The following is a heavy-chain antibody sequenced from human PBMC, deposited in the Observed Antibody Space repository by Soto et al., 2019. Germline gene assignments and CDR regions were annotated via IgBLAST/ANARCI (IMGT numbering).Heavy chain of an antibody. J-gene: IGHJ6*02. CDR1: GGTFSSYA. V-gene: IGHV1-69*13. Sequence: GASVKVSCKASGGTFSSYAISWVRQAPGQGLEWMGGIIPIFGTANYAQKFQGRVTITADESTSTAYMELSSLRSEDTAVYYCARDFRGGFHYGMDVWGQGTTVTVSS. CDR3: ARDFRGGFHYGMDV. CDR2: IIPIFGTA.